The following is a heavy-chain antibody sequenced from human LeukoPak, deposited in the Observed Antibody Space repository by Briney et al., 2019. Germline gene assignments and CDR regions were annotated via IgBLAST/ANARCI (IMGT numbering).Heavy chain of an antibody. CDR2: INSDGSST. J-gene: IGHJ3*01. V-gene: IGHV3-74*01. D-gene: IGHD6-19*01. CDR3: ARGPPLYSSGWYGGAFDF. CDR1: GFTFSSYW. Sequence: GGSLRLSCAASGFTFSSYWMHWVRQAPGKGLVWVSRINSDGSSTSYADSVKGRFTISRDNAKNTLYLQMNSLRAEDTAVYYCARGPPLYSSGWYGGAFDFWGRGTMVTVSS.